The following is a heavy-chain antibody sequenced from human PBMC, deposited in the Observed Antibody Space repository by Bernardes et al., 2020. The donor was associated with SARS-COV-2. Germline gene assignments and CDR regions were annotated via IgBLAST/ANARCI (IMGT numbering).Heavy chain of an antibody. J-gene: IGHJ4*02. CDR3: AKDPPRVDDHSFDS. V-gene: IGHV3-23*01. CDR1: GFTFTSYA. CDR2: VSKIGDTT. Sequence: GGSLRLSCVGSGFTFTSYAMSWVRQAPGKGLEWVSSVSKIGDTTSYGDSVRGRFTVSRDNSKNMVYLQMSSLRAEDTAMYYCAKDPPRVDDHSFDSWSQGSLVTVSS.